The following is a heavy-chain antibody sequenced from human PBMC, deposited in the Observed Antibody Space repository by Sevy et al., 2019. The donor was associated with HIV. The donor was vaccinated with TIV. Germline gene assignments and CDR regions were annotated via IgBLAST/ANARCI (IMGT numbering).Heavy chain of an antibody. CDR2: ISYDGSNK. Sequence: GGSLRLSCAASGFTFSSYAMHWVRQAPGKGLEWVAVISYDGSNKYYADSVKGRFTISRDNSKNTLYLQMNSLRAEDMAVYYCARLYCSGGSCGYFDYWGQGTLVTVSS. D-gene: IGHD2-15*01. CDR3: ARLYCSGGSCGYFDY. CDR1: GFTFSSYA. J-gene: IGHJ4*02. V-gene: IGHV3-30-3*01.